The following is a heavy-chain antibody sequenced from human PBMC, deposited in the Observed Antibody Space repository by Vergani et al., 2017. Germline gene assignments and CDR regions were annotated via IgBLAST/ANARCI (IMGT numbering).Heavy chain of an antibody. CDR3: ATKSCVTPGCQIGYFRE. CDR1: GFTSSYYG. V-gene: IGHV3-30*03. CDR2: ISYDGTQK. Sequence: QVHLVESGGGVVQPGRSLRLSCVVSGFTSSYYGMHWVRQAPGKGLEWVAVISYDGTQKYYADSVMGRFTISRDNSKSTLYLQMNSLRTEDTAVYYCATKSCVTPGCQIGYFREWGQGTLVTVSS. J-gene: IGHJ1*01. D-gene: IGHD6-13*01.